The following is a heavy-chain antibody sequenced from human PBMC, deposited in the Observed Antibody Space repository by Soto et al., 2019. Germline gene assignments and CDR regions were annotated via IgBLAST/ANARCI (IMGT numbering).Heavy chain of an antibody. CDR2: IIPIFGTA. Sequence: ASVKVSCTASGGTFSSYAISWVRQAPGQGLEWMGGIIPIFGTANYAQKFQGRVTITADESTSTAYMELSSLRSEDTAVYYCASPIGPDAFDIWGQGTMVTVSS. J-gene: IGHJ3*02. CDR1: GGTFSSYA. V-gene: IGHV1-69*13. CDR3: ASPIGPDAFDI.